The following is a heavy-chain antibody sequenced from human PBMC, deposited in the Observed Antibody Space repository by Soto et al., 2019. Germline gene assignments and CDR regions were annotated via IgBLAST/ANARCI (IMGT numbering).Heavy chain of an antibody. CDR2: ISYDGSNK. CDR1: GFTFSSYA. Sequence: QVQLVESGGGVVQPGRSLRLSCAASGFTFSSYAMHWVRQAPGKGLEWVAVISYDGSNKYYADSVKGRFTISRDNSKNTLYLQMNSLGAEDTAVYYCARDADSSGLDYWGQGALVTVSS. CDR3: ARDADSSGLDY. D-gene: IGHD6-19*01. V-gene: IGHV3-30-3*01. J-gene: IGHJ4*02.